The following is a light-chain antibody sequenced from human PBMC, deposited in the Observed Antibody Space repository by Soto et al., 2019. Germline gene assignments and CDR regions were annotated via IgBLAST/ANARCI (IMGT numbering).Light chain of an antibody. CDR1: SSDVGSYNL. CDR3: CSYAGSSTPYV. CDR2: EGS. V-gene: IGLV2-23*01. Sequence: QPVLTQAASGSGSPGQSITTSCTGTSSDVGSYNLVSWYQQHPGKAPKLMIYEGSKRPSGVSNRFSGSKSGNTASLTISGLQAEDEADYYCCSYAGSSTPYVFGTGTKVTVL. J-gene: IGLJ1*01.